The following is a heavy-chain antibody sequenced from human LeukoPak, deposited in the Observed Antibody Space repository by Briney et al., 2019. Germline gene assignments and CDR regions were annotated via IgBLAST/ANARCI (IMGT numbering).Heavy chain of an antibody. CDR2: ISANNGNT. CDR1: GYTFTSYG. Sequence: ASVNVACKASGYTFTSYGLSWVRQAPGQGLEWMGWISANNGNTTYAQKLQGRVTMTTVTSTSRAYMELRSLRSDDTAVYYCARGPWELPRFDYWGQGTLVTVS. V-gene: IGHV1-18*01. J-gene: IGHJ4*02. D-gene: IGHD1-26*01. CDR3: ARGPWELPRFDY.